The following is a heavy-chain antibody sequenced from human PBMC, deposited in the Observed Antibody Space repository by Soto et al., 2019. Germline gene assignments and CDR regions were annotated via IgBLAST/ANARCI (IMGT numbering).Heavy chain of an antibody. CDR3: AKGKLGYCSSTSCALDY. Sequence: QVQLVQSGAEVKKPGSSVKVSCKASGGTFSSYKITWVRQAPGQGLEWVGGIIPMFNTANHAQKFQGRVTLTADDSTGTAYMELRSLRSEDTAVYYCAKGKLGYCSSTSCALDYWGQGTLVTVSS. CDR2: IIPMFNTA. CDR1: GGTFSSYK. V-gene: IGHV1-69*01. D-gene: IGHD2-2*01. J-gene: IGHJ4*02.